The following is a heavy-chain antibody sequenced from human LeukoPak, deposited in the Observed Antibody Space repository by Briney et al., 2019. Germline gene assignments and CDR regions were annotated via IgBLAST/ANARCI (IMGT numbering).Heavy chain of an antibody. CDR2: IYSGGST. V-gene: IGHV3-66*01. D-gene: IGHD2-21*01. J-gene: IGHJ3*02. Sequence: GGSLRLSCAASGFTVSSNYMSWVRQTPGKGLEWVSVIYSGGSTYYADSVKGRFTISRDNSKNTLYLQMNSLRAEDTAVYYCAAVSYLAFDIWGQGTMVTVSS. CDR3: AAVSYLAFDI. CDR1: GFTVSSNY.